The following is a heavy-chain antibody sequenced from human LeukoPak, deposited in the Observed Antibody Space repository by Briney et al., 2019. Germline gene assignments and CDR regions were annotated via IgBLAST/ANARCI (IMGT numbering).Heavy chain of an antibody. D-gene: IGHD3-22*01. CDR2: INHSGST. J-gene: IGHJ6*03. Sequence: PSETLSLTCAVYGGSFSGYYWSWIRQPPGKGLEWIGEINHSGSTNYNPSLKSRVTISVDTSKNQFSLKLSSVTAADTAVYYCAREPTKYYYDSSGYYYGGYYYMDVWGKGTTVTVSS. CDR1: GGSFSGYY. CDR3: AREPTKYYYDSSGYYYGGYYYMDV. V-gene: IGHV4-34*01.